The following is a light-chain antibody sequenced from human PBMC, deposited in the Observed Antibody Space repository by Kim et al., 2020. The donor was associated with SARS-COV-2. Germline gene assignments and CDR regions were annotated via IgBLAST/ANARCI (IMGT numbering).Light chain of an antibody. CDR3: QKYNSAPLYT. CDR1: QGISNY. CDR2: AAS. J-gene: IGKJ2*01. Sequence: ASEGDRGPITCRASQGISNYLAWYQQKPGKVPKLLIYAASALQSGVPSRFSGSGSGTDFTLTISSLQPEDVATYYCQKYNSAPLYTFGQGTKLEI. V-gene: IGKV1-27*01.